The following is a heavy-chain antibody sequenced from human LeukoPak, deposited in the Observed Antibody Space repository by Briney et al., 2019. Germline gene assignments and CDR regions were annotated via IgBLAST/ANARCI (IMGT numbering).Heavy chain of an antibody. CDR3: ARDPKLLMVRGDAFDI. CDR2: IDYSGRT. V-gene: IGHV4-39*07. Sequence: SETLSLTCSVSGDSIDSVSYYWGWIRQAPGKGPEWIASIDYSGRTFYNPSLRSRVTISVDKSKNQFSLKLSSVTAADTAVYYCARDPKLLMVRGDAFDIWGQGTMVTVSS. J-gene: IGHJ3*02. D-gene: IGHD3-10*01. CDR1: GDSIDSVSYY.